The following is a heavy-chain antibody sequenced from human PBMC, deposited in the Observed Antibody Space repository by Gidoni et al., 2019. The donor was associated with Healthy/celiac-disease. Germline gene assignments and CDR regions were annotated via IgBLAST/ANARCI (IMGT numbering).Heavy chain of an antibody. J-gene: IGHJ5*02. Sequence: AQKFQGRVTITADESTSTAYMELSSLRSEDTAVYYCARGGDILTTTSGWFDPWGQGTLVTVSS. D-gene: IGHD3-9*01. CDR3: ARGGDILTTTSGWFDP. V-gene: IGHV1-69*01.